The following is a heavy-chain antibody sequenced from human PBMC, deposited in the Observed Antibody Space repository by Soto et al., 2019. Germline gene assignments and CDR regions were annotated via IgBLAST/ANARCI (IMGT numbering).Heavy chain of an antibody. CDR2: IPYDGSNK. V-gene: IGHV3-30-3*01. J-gene: IGHJ4*02. CDR3: ARVRIVAGTIEPLGSTGFDY. Sequence: QVQLVESGGGVVQPGRSLRLSCAASGFTFSSYAMHWVRQAPGKGLEWVAVIPYDGSNKYYADSVKGRFTISRDNSKNTLYLQMNSLRAEDTAVYYCARVRIVAGTIEPLGSTGFDYWGQGTLVTVSS. CDR1: GFTFSSYA. D-gene: IGHD6-19*01.